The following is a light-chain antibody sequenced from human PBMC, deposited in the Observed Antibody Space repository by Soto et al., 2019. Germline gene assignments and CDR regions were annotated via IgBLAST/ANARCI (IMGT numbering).Light chain of an antibody. CDR2: DAS. V-gene: IGKV3-11*01. CDR3: QPRSNWPPGFT. CDR1: QSVSSY. Sequence: EIVLTQSPATMSLSPRERATLSCRASQSVSSYLAWYQQKPGQAPRLLIYDASNRATGIPARFSGSGSGTGFTLTINSLEPEDFAVNYCQPRSNWPPGFTFGQGTRLEIK. J-gene: IGKJ5*01.